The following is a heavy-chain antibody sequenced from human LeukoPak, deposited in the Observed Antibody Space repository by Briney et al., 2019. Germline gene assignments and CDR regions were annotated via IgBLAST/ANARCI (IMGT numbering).Heavy chain of an antibody. J-gene: IGHJ6*03. Sequence: PGGSLRLSCAASGFTFSSYGMHWVRQAPGKGLEWVAFIRYDGSNKYYADSVKGRFTISRDNSKNTLYLQMNSLRAEDTAVYYCAKAPTTMVRGVIINYYYYMDVWGKGTTVTISS. CDR1: GFTFSSYG. V-gene: IGHV3-30*02. D-gene: IGHD3-10*01. CDR2: IRYDGSNK. CDR3: AKAPTTMVRGVIINYYYYMDV.